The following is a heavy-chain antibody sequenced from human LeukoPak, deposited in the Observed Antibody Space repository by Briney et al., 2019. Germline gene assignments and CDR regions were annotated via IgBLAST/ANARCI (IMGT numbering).Heavy chain of an antibody. V-gene: IGHV1-2*02. J-gene: IGHJ4*02. Sequence: ASVKVSCKASGYTFTGYYMHWVRQAPGQGLEWMGWINPNSGGTNYAQKYQGRVTMTRDTSISTAYMELSRLRSDDTAVYYCAKHRAAARNFDIWGQGTLVTVSS. CDR1: GYTFTGYY. CDR2: INPNSGGT. D-gene: IGHD6-13*01. CDR3: AKHRAAARNFDI.